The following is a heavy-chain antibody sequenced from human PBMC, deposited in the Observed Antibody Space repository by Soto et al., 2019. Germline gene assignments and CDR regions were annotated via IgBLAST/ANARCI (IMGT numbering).Heavy chain of an antibody. V-gene: IGHV1-8*01. Sequence: ASVKVSCKASGYTFTSYDINWVRQATGQGLEWMGWMNPNSGNTGYAQKFQGRVTMTRNTSISTAYMELSSLRAEDTAVYYCARAGVGSGSRNFDYWGQGTLVTVSS. D-gene: IGHD3-10*01. CDR3: ARAGVGSGSRNFDY. J-gene: IGHJ4*02. CDR2: MNPNSGNT. CDR1: GYTFTSYD.